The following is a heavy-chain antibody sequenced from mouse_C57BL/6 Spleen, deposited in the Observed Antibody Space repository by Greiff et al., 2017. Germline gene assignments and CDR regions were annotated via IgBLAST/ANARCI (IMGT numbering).Heavy chain of an antibody. CDR1: GYTFTDYE. CDR2: IDPETGGT. J-gene: IGHJ2*01. V-gene: IGHV1-15*01. CDR3: TRADYYGSSYDY. D-gene: IGHD1-1*01. Sequence: QVQLKQSGAELVRPGASVTLSCKASGYTFTDYEMHWVKQTPVHGLEWIGAIDPETGGTAYNQKFKGKAILTADKSSSTAYMELRSLTSEDSAVYYCTRADYYGSSYDYWGQGTTLTVSS.